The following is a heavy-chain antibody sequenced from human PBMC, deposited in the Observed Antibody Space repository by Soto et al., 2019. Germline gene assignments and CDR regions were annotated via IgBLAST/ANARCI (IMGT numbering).Heavy chain of an antibody. D-gene: IGHD6-13*01. V-gene: IGHV4-4*07. J-gene: IGHJ5*02. CDR1: GASMNSYH. Sequence: SETLSLTCTVSGASMNSYHWSWIRQPAGKGLEWIGHIHSSGSTNYNPSLKSRVTMSVDTSKNQFSLRLMSLTAADTAVYYCARHKGVAAAGITWFDPWGQGSLVTVSS. CDR2: IHSSGST. CDR3: ARHKGVAAAGITWFDP.